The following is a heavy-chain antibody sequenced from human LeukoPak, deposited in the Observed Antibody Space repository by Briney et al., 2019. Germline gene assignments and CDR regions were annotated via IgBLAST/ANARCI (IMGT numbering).Heavy chain of an antibody. CDR1: GFTFDDYA. J-gene: IGHJ3*02. CDR3: AKDISGEHNGPPHDAFDI. Sequence: GGSLRLSCAASGFTFDDYAMHWVRQAPGKGLEWVSGISWNSGSIGYADSVKGRFTISRDNAKNSLYLQMNSLRAEDTALYYCAKDISGEHNGPPHDAFDIWGQGTMVTVSS. D-gene: IGHD1-26*01. V-gene: IGHV3-9*01. CDR2: ISWNSGSI.